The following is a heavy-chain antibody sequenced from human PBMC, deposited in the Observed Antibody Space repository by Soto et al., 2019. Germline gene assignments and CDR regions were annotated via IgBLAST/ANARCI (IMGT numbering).Heavy chain of an antibody. CDR2: INPSGGST. Sequence: QVQLVQSGAEVKKPGASVKVSCKASGYTFTSYYMHWVRQAPGQGLEWMGIINPSGGSTSYAQKFQGRVTMTRDTSTSTVYMELSSLRSEDTAVYYCARDLTLDQAACPDRGVIDYGMDVWGQGTTVTVSS. CDR3: ARDLTLDQAACPDRGVIDYGMDV. V-gene: IGHV1-46*01. CDR1: GYTFTSYY. J-gene: IGHJ6*02. D-gene: IGHD3-10*01.